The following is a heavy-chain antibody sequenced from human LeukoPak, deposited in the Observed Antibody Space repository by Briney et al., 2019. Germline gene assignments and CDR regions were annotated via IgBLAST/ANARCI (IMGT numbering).Heavy chain of an antibody. V-gene: IGHV4-4*07. CDR2: IYTSGST. CDR3: ARDRGSSWYLYYFDY. D-gene: IGHD6-13*01. Sequence: SETLSLTCTVSGGSISSYYWSWIRQPAGKGLEWIGRIYTSGSTNYNPSLKSRVTMSVDTSKNQFSLKLSSVTAADTAVYYCARDRGSSWYLYYFDYWGQGTLVTVSS. CDR1: GGSISSYY. J-gene: IGHJ4*02.